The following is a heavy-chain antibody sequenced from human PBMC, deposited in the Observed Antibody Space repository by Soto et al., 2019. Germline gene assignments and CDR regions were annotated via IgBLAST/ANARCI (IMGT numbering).Heavy chain of an antibody. CDR1: GFTFSSYA. D-gene: IGHD5-18*01. CDR3: AKDGGYSYGYPTFDY. Sequence: GGSLRLSCAASGFTFSSYAMSWVRQAPGKGLEWVSAISGSGGSTYYADSVKGRFTISRDNSKNTLYLQMNSLRAEDTAVYYCAKDGGYSYGYPTFDYWGQGTLVTVSS. V-gene: IGHV3-23*01. CDR2: ISGSGGST. J-gene: IGHJ4*02.